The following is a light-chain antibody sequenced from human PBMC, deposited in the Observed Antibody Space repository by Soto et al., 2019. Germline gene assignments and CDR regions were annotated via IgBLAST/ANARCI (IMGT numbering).Light chain of an antibody. V-gene: IGKV1-9*01. Sequence: QLPQSPSSLSASVIHRFTITCRASQGISNYLAWYQQKPGKTPRLLIYGATTLQSGVPSRFSGSGSGTDFALTISRLQTEDFATYYCQQLKSYVTFGQGTRLEIK. CDR3: QQLKSYVT. CDR1: QGISNY. J-gene: IGKJ5*01. CDR2: GAT.